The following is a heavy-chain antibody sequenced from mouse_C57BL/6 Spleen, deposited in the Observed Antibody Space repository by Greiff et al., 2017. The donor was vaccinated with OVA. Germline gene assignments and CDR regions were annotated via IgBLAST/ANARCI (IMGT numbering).Heavy chain of an antibody. D-gene: IGHD2-10*01. V-gene: IGHV2-2*01. CDR1: GFSLTSYG. Sequence: VMLVESGPGLVQPSQSLSITCTVSGFSLTSYGVHWVRQSPGKGLEWLGVIWSGGSTDYNAAFISRLSISKDNSNSQVFFKMNSLQADDTAIYYCARKGLPDYYAMDYWGQGTSVTVSS. CDR3: ARKGLPDYYAMDY. CDR2: IWSGGST. J-gene: IGHJ4*01.